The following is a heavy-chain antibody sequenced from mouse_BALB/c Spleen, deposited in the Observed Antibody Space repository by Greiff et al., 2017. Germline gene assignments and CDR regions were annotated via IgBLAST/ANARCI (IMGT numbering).Heavy chain of an antibody. CDR1: GFAFSSYD. D-gene: IGHD2-4*01. CDR3: ARRGLRRYYAMDY. Sequence: EVNVVESGGGLVKPGGSLKLSCAASGFAFSSYDMSWVRQTPEKRLEWVAYISSGGGSTYYPDTVKGRFTISRDNAKNTLYLQMSSLKSEDTAMYYCARRGLRRYYAMDYWGQGTSVTVSS. CDR2: ISSGGGST. J-gene: IGHJ4*01. V-gene: IGHV5-12-1*01.